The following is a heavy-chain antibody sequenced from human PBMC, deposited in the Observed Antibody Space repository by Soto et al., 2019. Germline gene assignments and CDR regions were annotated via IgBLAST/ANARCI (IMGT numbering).Heavy chain of an antibody. V-gene: IGHV2-5*02. CDR1: GVSIPTQGVG. Sequence: QITLRESGPTLVKPTQTLTLTCSLSGVSIPTQGVGVGWVRQPPGKALEWLAFTYWDDDNRYNTSLKPRLTTMKDTSRTQVVLIMTNMDPADTATYYCAHRLTLMSTWKYGAFDFWGQGTLVTVPS. J-gene: IGHJ3*01. D-gene: IGHD1-7*01. CDR2: TYWDDDN. CDR3: AHRLTLMSTWKYGAFDF.